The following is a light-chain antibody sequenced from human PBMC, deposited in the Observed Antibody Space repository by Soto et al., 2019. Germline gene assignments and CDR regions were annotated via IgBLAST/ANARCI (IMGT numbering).Light chain of an antibody. J-gene: IGKJ1*01. CDR3: QQCNSYPPT. V-gene: IGKV1-5*03. Sequence: DIPMTQSPSPLSASVGARVIITCRASQSISSWLAWYQQKPGKAPKVLIYKASNLQSGVPARFSGSGSGTDFTLTISSLQPDDFATYYCQQCNSYPPTFGQGTTVDIK. CDR2: KAS. CDR1: QSISSW.